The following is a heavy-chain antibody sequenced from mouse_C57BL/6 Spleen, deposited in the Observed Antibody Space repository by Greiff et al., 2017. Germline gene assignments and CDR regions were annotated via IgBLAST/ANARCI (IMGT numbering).Heavy chain of an antibody. Sequence: VQLQQSGAELVKPGASVKLSCKASGYTFTSYWMQWVKQRPGQGLEWIGEIDPSDSYTNYNQKFKGKATLTVDTSSSTAYMQLSSLTSEDSAVYYCARSGYGDYWGQGTTLTVSS. CDR2: IDPSDSYT. CDR3: ARSGYGDY. J-gene: IGHJ2*01. V-gene: IGHV1-50*01. CDR1: GYTFTSYW. D-gene: IGHD1-1*02.